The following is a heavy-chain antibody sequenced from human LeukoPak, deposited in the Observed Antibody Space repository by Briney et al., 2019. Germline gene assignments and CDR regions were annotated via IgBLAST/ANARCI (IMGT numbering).Heavy chain of an antibody. CDR2: VSDSRDV. D-gene: IGHD5-18*01. CDR1: GFTFSTYT. Sequence: PGGSLRLSCAASGFTFSTYTMNWVRQAPGKGLEWVSTVSDSRDVHYSDSVKGRFTISRDNARNSLYLQMNSQRDEDTAVYYCTRDGLHTAHFDYWGQGTLVTVSS. V-gene: IGHV3-48*02. CDR3: TRDGLHTAHFDY. J-gene: IGHJ4*02.